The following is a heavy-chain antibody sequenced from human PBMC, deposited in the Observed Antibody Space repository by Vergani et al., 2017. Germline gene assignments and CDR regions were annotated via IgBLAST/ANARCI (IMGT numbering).Heavy chain of an antibody. CDR3: ARGVGHYYDSSGYYVDNWFDP. D-gene: IGHD3-22*01. CDR2: INHSGST. Sequence: QVQLQQWGAGLLKPSETLSLTCAVDGGSFSGYYWSWIRQPPGKGLEWIGEINHSGSTNYNPSLKSRVTISVDTSKNQFSLKLSSVTAADTAVYYCARGVGHYYDSSGYYVDNWFDPWGQGTLVTVSS. CDR1: GGSFSGYY. V-gene: IGHV4-34*01. J-gene: IGHJ5*02.